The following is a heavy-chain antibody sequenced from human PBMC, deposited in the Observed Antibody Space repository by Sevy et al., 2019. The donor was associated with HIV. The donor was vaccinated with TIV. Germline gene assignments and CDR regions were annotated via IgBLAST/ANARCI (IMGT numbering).Heavy chain of an antibody. CDR2: INHSGST. Sequence: SETLSLTCAVYGGSFSGYYWSWIRQPPGKGLEWIGEINHSGSTNYNPSLKSRVTISVDTSKNQFSLKLTSVTAADTAVYYCAGGKQWELLRYFDYWGQGTLVTVSS. CDR1: GGSFSGYY. V-gene: IGHV4-34*01. CDR3: AGGKQWELLRYFDY. D-gene: IGHD1-26*01. J-gene: IGHJ4*02.